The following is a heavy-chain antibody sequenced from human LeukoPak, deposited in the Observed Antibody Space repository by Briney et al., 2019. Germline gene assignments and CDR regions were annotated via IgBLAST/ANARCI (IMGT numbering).Heavy chain of an antibody. CDR1: GDSISDYY. V-gene: IGHV4-59*01. J-gene: IGHJ4*02. D-gene: IGHD4-23*01. Sequence: TSETLSLTCTVSGDSISDYYWQWIRQPPGKGLEWIGYISYSGSTNYNPSLKSRGAISIDTSKTQFSLKLSSVTAADSAVYYCTRSGGNSGLYWGQGTLVTVSS. CDR3: TRSGGNSGLY. CDR2: ISYSGST.